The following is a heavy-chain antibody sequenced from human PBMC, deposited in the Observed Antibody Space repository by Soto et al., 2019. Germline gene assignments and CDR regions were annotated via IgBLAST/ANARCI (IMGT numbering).Heavy chain of an antibody. J-gene: IGHJ5*01. CDR2: IWLDGSER. CDR1: GFMFGTSG. CDR3: ARDASGTTSFLAS. Sequence: QVHLVESGGGVVQPGRSLSLSCAASGFMFGTSGMHWVRQAPGKGLEWVSGIWLDGSERYYSDSVKGRFTISRDNSKNTLFLQMNSLRVEDTAVYFCARDASGTTSFLASWGQGTLVTVSS. D-gene: IGHD1-1*01. V-gene: IGHV3-33*01.